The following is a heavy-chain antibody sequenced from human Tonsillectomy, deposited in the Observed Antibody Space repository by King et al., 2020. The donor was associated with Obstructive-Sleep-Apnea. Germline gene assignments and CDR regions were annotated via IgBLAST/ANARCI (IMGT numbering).Heavy chain of an antibody. D-gene: IGHD2-8*02. CDR3: ARSTGRYYFDY. CDR2: ISSSSGYI. CDR1: GFTFSSYS. V-gene: IGHV3-21*01. Sequence: QLVQSGGGLVKPGGSLRLSCAASGFTFSSYSMNWVRQAPGKGLEWVSSISSSSGYIYYADSVKGRLTISRDNAQNSLYLQMNSLRAEDTAVYYCARSTGRYYFDYWGQGTLVTVSS. J-gene: IGHJ4*02.